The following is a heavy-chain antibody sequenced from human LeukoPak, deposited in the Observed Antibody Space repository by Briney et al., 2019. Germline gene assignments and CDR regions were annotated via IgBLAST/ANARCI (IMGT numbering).Heavy chain of an antibody. CDR3: ARERGIGATFGAAAGNEFDY. D-gene: IGHD6-13*01. J-gene: IGHJ4*02. Sequence: GGSLRLSCAASGFTFSSYAMHWVRQAPGKGLEWVAVISYDGSNKYYADSVKGRFTISRDNSKNTLYLQMNSLRAEDTAVYYCARERGIGATFGAAAGNEFDYWGQGTLVTVSS. V-gene: IGHV3-30-3*01. CDR1: GFTFSSYA. CDR2: ISYDGSNK.